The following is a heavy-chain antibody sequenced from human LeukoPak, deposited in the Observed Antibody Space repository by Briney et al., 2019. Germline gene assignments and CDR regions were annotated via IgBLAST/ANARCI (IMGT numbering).Heavy chain of an antibody. D-gene: IGHD1-26*01. CDR2: IYPGDSDT. CDR1: GYNFATYW. J-gene: IGHJ4*02. Sequence: GESLKISCKASGYNFATYWIGWVRQMPGKGLEWMGIIYPGDSDTRYSPSFQGQVTISADKSISTAYLQWSSLKASDTAMYYCARQVGPDGDYWGQGTLVTVSS. V-gene: IGHV5-51*01. CDR3: ARQVGPDGDY.